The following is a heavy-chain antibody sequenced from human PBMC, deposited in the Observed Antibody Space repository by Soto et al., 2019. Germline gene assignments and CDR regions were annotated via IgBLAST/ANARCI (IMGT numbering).Heavy chain of an antibody. CDR1: GFSLSDYA. J-gene: IGHJ4*02. V-gene: IGHV3-30-3*01. CDR2: VSYDESNK. D-gene: IGHD6-19*01. CDR3: ARDGPLPCASGWDFVMLDQ. Sequence: QVQLVESGGGVVQPGGSLRLSCAASGFSLSDYAMHWVRQAPGKGLEWVASVSYDESNKYYTESVKGRFSISRDTSKNTLSLQRATLRPDGTAVSCCARDGPLPCASGWDFVMLDQWGQGTLVTVS.